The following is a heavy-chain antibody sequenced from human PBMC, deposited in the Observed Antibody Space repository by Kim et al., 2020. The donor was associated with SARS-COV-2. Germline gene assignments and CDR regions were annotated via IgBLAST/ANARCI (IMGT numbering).Heavy chain of an antibody. V-gene: IGHV3-23*01. J-gene: IGHJ4*02. D-gene: IGHD3-3*01. CDR3: AKLITIFGVVIAHVDY. Sequence: VKGRFTIPRDNSKNTLYLQMNSLRAEDTAVYYCAKLITIFGVVIAHVDYWGQGTLVTVSS.